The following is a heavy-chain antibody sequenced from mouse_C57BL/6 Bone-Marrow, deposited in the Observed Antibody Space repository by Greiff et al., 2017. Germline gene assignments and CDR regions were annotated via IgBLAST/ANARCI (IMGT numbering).Heavy chain of an antibody. Sequence: QVQLQQSGAELARPGASVKLSCKASGYTFTSYGISWVKQRTGQGLEWIGEIDPRSGNTYYNEKFKGKATLTVDKSSSTAYMELRSLPSEDSAVYFCSRVRTVVSDYWGQGTTLTVSS. CDR2: IDPRSGNT. J-gene: IGHJ2*01. D-gene: IGHD1-1*01. V-gene: IGHV1-81*01. CDR3: SRVRTVVSDY. CDR1: GYTFTSYG.